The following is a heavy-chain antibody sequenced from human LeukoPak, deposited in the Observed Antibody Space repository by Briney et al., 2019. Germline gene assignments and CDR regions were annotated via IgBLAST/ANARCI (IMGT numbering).Heavy chain of an antibody. D-gene: IGHD4-11*01. CDR1: GFTFSSYW. CDR3: ARDPPYSNDAFDI. Sequence: GGSLRLSCAASGFTFSSYWMHWVRQAPGKGLVWVSRINTDGSSTSYADSVKGRLTISRDNAKNTLYLQMNSLRAEDTAVYYCARDPPYSNDAFDIWGQGTMVTVSS. V-gene: IGHV3-74*01. J-gene: IGHJ3*02. CDR2: INTDGSST.